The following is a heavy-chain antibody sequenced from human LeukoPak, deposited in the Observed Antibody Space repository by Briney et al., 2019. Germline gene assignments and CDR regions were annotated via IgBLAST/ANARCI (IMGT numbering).Heavy chain of an antibody. CDR1: GFTFSSYS. CDR3: ARGLYGSPGDN. CDR2: ISSRSSYI. J-gene: IGHJ4*02. V-gene: IGHV3-21*01. D-gene: IGHD1-26*01. Sequence: GGSLRLSCAASGFTFSSYSMNWVRQAPGKGLEWVSSISSRSSYIDYADSLKGRFTISRDNAKNTLYLQMNSLRAEDTAVYYCARGLYGSPGDNWGQGTLVTVSS.